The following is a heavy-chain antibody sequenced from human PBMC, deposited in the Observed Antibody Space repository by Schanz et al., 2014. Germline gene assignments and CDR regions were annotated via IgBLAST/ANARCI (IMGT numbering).Heavy chain of an antibody. V-gene: IGHV3-30*03. Sequence: VKLVESGGGLVQPGGSLRLSCAASGFTFSDHFMDWVRQAPGKGLEWVAVISYDGTNEYYAESVKGRFTISRDNSKNALFLQMSSLRAEDTAVYYCARDGDFDYWGQGTLVTVSS. J-gene: IGHJ4*02. CDR2: ISYDGTNE. CDR3: ARDGDFDY. CDR1: GFTFSDHF.